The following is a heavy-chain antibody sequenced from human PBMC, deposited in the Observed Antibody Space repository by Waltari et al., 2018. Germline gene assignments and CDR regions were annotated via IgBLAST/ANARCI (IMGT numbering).Heavy chain of an antibody. J-gene: IGHJ4*02. Sequence: QVQLQESGPGLVKPSETLSLTCAVSGYSISSGYYWGWIRQPPGKGLEWIGSIYHSGSTYYNPSLKSRVTISVDTSKNQFSLKLSSVTAADTAVYYCARHGRSSSGWFYYWGQGTLVTVSS. CDR2: IYHSGST. CDR1: GYSISSGYY. D-gene: IGHD6-19*01. V-gene: IGHV4-38-2*01. CDR3: ARHGRSSSGWFYY.